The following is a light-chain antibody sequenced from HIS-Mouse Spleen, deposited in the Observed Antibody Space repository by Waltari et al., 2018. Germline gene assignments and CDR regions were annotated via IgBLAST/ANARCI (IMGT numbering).Light chain of an antibody. CDR3: AAWDDSLNGYV. V-gene: IGLV1-44*01. Sequence: QSVLTQPPSASGTPGQRVTISCSGSSSNIGSNTVNWYQQLPGTAPKLLIYSNNQRPSGVPDRFSRSKSGTSASLAISGLQSGDEADYYCAAWDDSLNGYVFGTGTKVTVL. J-gene: IGLJ1*01. CDR1: SSNIGSNT. CDR2: SNN.